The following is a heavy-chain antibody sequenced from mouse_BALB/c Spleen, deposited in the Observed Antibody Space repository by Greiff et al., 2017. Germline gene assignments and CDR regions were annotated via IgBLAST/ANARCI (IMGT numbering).Heavy chain of an antibody. D-gene: IGHD1-1*01. V-gene: IGHV2-2*02. CDR2: IWSGGST. Sequence: VQRVESGPGLVQPSQSLSITCTVSGFSLTSYGVHWVRQSPGKGLEWLGVIWSGGSTDYNAAFISRLSISKDNSKSQVFFKMNSLQANDTAIYYCARSWDYGYAMDYWGQGTSVTVSS. CDR3: ARSWDYGYAMDY. J-gene: IGHJ4*01. CDR1: GFSLTSYG.